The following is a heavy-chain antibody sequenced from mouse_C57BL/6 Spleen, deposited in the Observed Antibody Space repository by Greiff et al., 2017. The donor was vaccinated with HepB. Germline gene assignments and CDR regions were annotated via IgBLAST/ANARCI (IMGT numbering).Heavy chain of an antibody. CDR3: AFYYGSSYSYAMDY. J-gene: IGHJ4*01. CDR2: IGPGSGST. V-gene: IGHV1-77*01. CDR1: GYTFTDYY. Sequence: QVQLQQSGAELVKPGASVKISCKASGYTFTDYYINWVKQRPGQGLEWIGKIGPGSGSTYYNEKFKGKATLTADKSSSTAYMQLSSLTSEDSAVYFCAFYYGSSYSYAMDYWGQGTSVTVSS. D-gene: IGHD1-1*01.